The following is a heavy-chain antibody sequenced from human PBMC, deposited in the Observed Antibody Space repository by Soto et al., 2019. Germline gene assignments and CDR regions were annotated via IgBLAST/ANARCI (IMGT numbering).Heavy chain of an antibody. CDR3: SRDRITIFGVGLHGMDV. CDR1: GYTFTGYY. V-gene: IGHV1-2*04. J-gene: IGHJ6*02. Sequence: ASVKVSCRAAGYTFTGYYMHWLRQAPGQGLEWMGWINPNTGGTNYAQKFQGWVTMTRDTSISTAYMELSRLRSVDTAVYYCSRDRITIFGVGLHGMDVWGQGTTVTVSS. D-gene: IGHD3-3*01. CDR2: INPNTGGT.